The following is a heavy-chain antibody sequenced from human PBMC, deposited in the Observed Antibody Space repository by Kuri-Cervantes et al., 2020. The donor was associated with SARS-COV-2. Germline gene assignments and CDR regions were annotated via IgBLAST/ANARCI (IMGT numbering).Heavy chain of an antibody. J-gene: IGHJ6*03. CDR2: ISAYNGNT. CDR3: SRGVFITNPPSYYYYMDV. D-gene: IGHD3-3*01. V-gene: IGHV1-18*01. CDR1: GYTFTSYG. Sequence: ASVKVSCKASGYTFTSYGLSWVRQAPGQGLEWMGWISAYNGNTNYAQKLQDRVTMTTDTSTSTVYMELRSLRSDDTAVYYCSRGVFITNPPSYYYYMDVWGKGTTVTVSS.